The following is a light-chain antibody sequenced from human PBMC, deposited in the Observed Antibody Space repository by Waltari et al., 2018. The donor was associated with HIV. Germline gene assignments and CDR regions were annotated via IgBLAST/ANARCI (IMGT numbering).Light chain of an antibody. CDR2: DVR. CDR3: CSFAGSYIV. J-gene: IGLJ1*01. CDR1: SSAVGAYNR. V-gene: IGLV2-11*01. Sequence: QSALTQPRSVSGSPRQSVTISCNGTSSAVGAYNRVSGYQQHPGKAPKVVIYDVRERPAGVPDRFSGSKSANTASLTISGLQADDEADYHCCSFAGSYIVFGTGTKVTVL.